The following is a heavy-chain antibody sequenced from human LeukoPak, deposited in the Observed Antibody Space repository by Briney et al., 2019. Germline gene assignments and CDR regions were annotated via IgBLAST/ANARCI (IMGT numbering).Heavy chain of an antibody. V-gene: IGHV3-30-3*01. CDR1: GFAFGSST. CDR3: ARDWGRRYSSGWYGDFDY. D-gene: IGHD6-19*01. J-gene: IGHJ4*02. CDR2: MSSDGTKE. Sequence: GGSLRLSCAASGFAFGSSTLHWVRQAPGKGLEWLAVMSSDGTKEYYADSAKGRFTISRDNSKNTLYLQMNSLRPEDTAVYYCARDWGRRYSSGWYGDFDYWGQGTLVTVSS.